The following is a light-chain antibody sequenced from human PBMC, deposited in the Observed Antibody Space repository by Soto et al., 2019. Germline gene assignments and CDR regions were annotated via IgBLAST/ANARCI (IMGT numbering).Light chain of an antibody. Sequence: DIQMTQSPSTLSASTGDRVTVSCRMSQGISSYLAWYQQKPGKAPEFLIYAASTLQSGVPSRFSGSRSGPDFTLTISSLQPEDFATYYCQQSYSSPPTFGQGTNVDIK. CDR1: QGISSY. CDR3: QQSYSSPPT. CDR2: AAS. J-gene: IGKJ1*01. V-gene: IGKV1-39*01.